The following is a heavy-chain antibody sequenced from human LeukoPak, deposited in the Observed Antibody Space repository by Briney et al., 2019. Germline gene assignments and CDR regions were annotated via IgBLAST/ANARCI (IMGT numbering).Heavy chain of an antibody. CDR3: AKDGGLWVSAHWGDS. V-gene: IGHV3-23*01. D-gene: IGHD7-27*01. J-gene: IGHJ4*02. CDR1: GFIFSAYA. CDR2: IGTGGET. Sequence: GGSLRLSCAASGFIFSAYAMSWVRQAPGQGLEWVSVIGTGGETHYADSVRGRFTISRSNFKNTLYLQMNSLRAEDTAVYYCAKDGGLWVSAHWGDSWGRGTLVTVSS.